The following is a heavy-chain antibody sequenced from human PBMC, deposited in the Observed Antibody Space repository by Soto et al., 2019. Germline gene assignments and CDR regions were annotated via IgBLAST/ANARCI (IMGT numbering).Heavy chain of an antibody. CDR1: GYTFTTYG. CDR2: ISTNSGNT. J-gene: IGHJ4*02. D-gene: IGHD4-4*01. CDR3: ARDKFHSLDY. V-gene: IGHV1-18*01. Sequence: ASVKVSCKASGYTFTTYGMSWVRQAPGQGLEWMGWISTNSGNTRYEQKLQGRVTMTTDTSTSTAYMELRSLKSDDTAIYYCARDKFHSLDYWGQGTLVTVSS.